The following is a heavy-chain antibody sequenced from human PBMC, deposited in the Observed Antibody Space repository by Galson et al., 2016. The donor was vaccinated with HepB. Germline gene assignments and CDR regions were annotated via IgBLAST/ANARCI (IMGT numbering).Heavy chain of an antibody. D-gene: IGHD1-26*01. CDR2: IYSGGGT. CDR3: ARGGNYGYT. CDR1: GFSFSSHG. V-gene: IGHV3-53*01. J-gene: IGHJ4*02. Sequence: SLRLSCAASGFSFSSHGMRWVRQAPGKGLEWVSLIYSGGGTHYVDSVKGRFIISRDNSKNTLYLQMNNLRVEDTAVYYCARGGNYGYTWGLGTLVTVSS.